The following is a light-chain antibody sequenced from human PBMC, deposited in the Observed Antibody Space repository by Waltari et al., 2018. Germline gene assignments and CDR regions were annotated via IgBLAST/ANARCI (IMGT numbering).Light chain of an antibody. V-gene: IGLV2-23*02. CDR3: CSYAGSYNFEV. Sequence: QSALTQPASVSGSPGQSIAISCSGTNSDIGNYNLVSWFQQHPGKAPKLMIFEVSKGPSWSSSRVSVSESGNTASLTISGLQPEDEANYYCCSYAGSYNFEVFGTGTKVTVL. J-gene: IGLJ1*01. CDR1: NSDIGNYNL. CDR2: EVS.